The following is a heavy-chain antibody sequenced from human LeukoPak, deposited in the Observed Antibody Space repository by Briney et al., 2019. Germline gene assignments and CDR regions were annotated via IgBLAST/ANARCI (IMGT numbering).Heavy chain of an antibody. CDR3: ARLSGGTTDY. CDR2: IYHSGST. D-gene: IGHD1-1*01. CDR1: GYSISSGYR. Sequence: PSETLSLTCAVSGYSISSGYRWGWIRQPPGKGLEWIGSIYHSGSTYYNPSLKSRVTISADTSKNQFSLKLSSVTAADTAVYYCARLSGGTTDYWGQGTLVTVSS. V-gene: IGHV4-38-2*01. J-gene: IGHJ4*02.